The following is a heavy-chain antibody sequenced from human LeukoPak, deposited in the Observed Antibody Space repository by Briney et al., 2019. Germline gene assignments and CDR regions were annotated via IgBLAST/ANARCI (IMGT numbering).Heavy chain of an antibody. CDR3: ARWRYSSGWYSSFDY. CDR1: GYTFTSYG. Sequence: ASVKVSCKASGYTFTSYGISWVRQAPGQGLEWMGWISAYNGNTNYAQKLQGRVTMTTDTSTSTAYMDLRSLRSDDTAVYYCARWRYSSGWYSSFDYWGQGTLVTVSS. V-gene: IGHV1-18*01. CDR2: ISAYNGNT. D-gene: IGHD6-19*01. J-gene: IGHJ4*02.